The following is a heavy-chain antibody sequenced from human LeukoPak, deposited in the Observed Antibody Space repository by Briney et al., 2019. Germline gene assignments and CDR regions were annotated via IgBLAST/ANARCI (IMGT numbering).Heavy chain of an antibody. CDR1: AFIFKNYA. CDR2: ISYHGSNQ. Sequence: GGSLRLSCAASAFIFKNYAMHWVRQPPGKGLEWVAVISYHGSNQYYIDSVRGRFTISRDNSKDTVYLQMNSLRPDDTAVYYCAKGFSAGTMDYWGQGTLVTVSS. J-gene: IGHJ4*02. CDR3: AKGFSAGTMDY. V-gene: IGHV3-30*18. D-gene: IGHD1-1*01.